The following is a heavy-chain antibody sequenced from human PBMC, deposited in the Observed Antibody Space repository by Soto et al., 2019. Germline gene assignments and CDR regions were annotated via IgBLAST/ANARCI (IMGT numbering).Heavy chain of an antibody. D-gene: IGHD3-22*01. Sequence: QVQLVQSGAEVKKPGSSVKVSCKASGGTFSSYAISWVRQAPGQGLEWMGGIIPIFGTANYAQKFQGRVTITADESTSTAYMELSSLRSEDTAVYYCARRFDYYDSSGYEGWFDPWGQRTLVTVSS. V-gene: IGHV1-69*12. CDR3: ARRFDYYDSSGYEGWFDP. CDR1: GGTFSSYA. CDR2: IIPIFGTA. J-gene: IGHJ5*02.